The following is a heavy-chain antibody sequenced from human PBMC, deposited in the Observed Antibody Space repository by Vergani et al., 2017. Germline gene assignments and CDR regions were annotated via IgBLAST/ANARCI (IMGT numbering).Heavy chain of an antibody. J-gene: IGHJ3*02. CDR1: GFTVSSNY. CDR3: AKSVGITMIVVVADAFDI. CDR2: IYSGGST. Sequence: EVQLVETGGGLIQPGGSLRLSCAASGFTVSSNYMSWVRQAPGKGLEWVSVIYSGGSTYYADSVKGRFTISRDNSKNTLYLQMNSLRAEDTAVYYCAKSVGITMIVVVADAFDIWGQGTMVTVSS. V-gene: IGHV3-53*02. D-gene: IGHD3-22*01.